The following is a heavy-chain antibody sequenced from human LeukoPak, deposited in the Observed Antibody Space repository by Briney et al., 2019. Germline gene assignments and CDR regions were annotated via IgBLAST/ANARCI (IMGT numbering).Heavy chain of an antibody. V-gene: IGHV3-9*01. D-gene: IGHD6-19*01. CDR2: ISWNSGNT. CDR3: AKDIASSGWCGPHWFDP. J-gene: IGHJ5*02. Sequence: PGRSLRLSCAASGFTFDDYAMHWVRQAPGKGLEWVSGISWNSGNTGYADSVKGRFTISRDNAKNSLYLEMNSLRAEDTALYYCAKDIASSGWCGPHWFDPWGQGTLVTVSS. CDR1: GFTFDDYA.